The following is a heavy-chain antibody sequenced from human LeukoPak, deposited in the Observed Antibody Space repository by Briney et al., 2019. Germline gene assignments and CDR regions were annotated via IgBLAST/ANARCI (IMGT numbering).Heavy chain of an antibody. D-gene: IGHD3-16*02. J-gene: IGHJ6*02. CDR3: ARDYVPIGILSSKPRDLSPIPYAMDV. V-gene: IGHV3-30*04. Sequence: GGSLRLSCEASGFTFNIYAIHWVRQAPGKGLEWVAVISSGGSDKYYTDSVKGRFTISRDNSRNTLYLQMNGLRSDDTAVYYCARDYVPIGILSSKPRDLSPIPYAMDVWGQGTTVTVSS. CDR1: GFTFNIYA. CDR2: ISSGGSDK.